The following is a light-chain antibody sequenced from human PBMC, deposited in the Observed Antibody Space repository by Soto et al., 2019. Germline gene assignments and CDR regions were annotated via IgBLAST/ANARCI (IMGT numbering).Light chain of an antibody. CDR1: QSVSSSY. CDR3: QQHNQWPNT. V-gene: IGKV3D-20*02. J-gene: IGKJ5*01. CDR2: YIS. Sequence: EILLTQSPCTLSLSPGERATLSCRASQSVSSSYLAWYQQKPGQAPRLLIYYISTRATGIPARFSGSGSGTEFTLTINSLQSEDSEVYYCQQHNQWPNTFGQGTRLEIK.